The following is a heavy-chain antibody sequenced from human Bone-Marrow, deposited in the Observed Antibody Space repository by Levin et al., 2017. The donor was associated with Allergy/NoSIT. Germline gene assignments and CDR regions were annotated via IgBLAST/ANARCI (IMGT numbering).Heavy chain of an antibody. Sequence: GGSLRLSCAASGFTFSSYAMSWVRQAPGKGLEWVSAISGSGGSTYYADSVKGRFTISRDNSKNTLYLQMNSLRAEDTAVYYCAKDPGGTKWELPPNYNWFDPWGQGTLVTVSS. J-gene: IGHJ5*02. D-gene: IGHD1-26*01. CDR2: ISGSGGST. V-gene: IGHV3-23*01. CDR3: AKDPGGTKWELPPNYNWFDP. CDR1: GFTFSSYA.